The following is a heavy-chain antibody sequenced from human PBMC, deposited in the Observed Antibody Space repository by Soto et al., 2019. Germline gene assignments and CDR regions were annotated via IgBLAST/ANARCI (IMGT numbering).Heavy chain of an antibody. CDR3: ARVTFTPNWFDS. V-gene: IGHV4-30-4*01. CDR1: GDSINSPNYY. Sequence: SETLSLTCTVSGDSINSPNYYWSWIRQAPGKGLELIGYVYYRGSIYYTPSFESRVSISIDTSKNQFSLKLTSVTAADSAVYFCARVTFTPNWFDSWGQGILVTVSS. CDR2: VYYRGSI. J-gene: IGHJ5*01.